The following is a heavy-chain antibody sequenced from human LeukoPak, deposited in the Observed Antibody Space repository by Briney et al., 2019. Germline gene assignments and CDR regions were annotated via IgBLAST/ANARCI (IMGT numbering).Heavy chain of an antibody. D-gene: IGHD2-15*01. CDR1: GYTFTGYY. J-gene: IGHJ6*02. CDR2: INPNSGGT. CDR3: ARARGYCSGGSCYSSDYYGMDV. V-gene: IGHV1-2*02. Sequence: GASVKVSCKASGYTFTGYYMRWVRQAPGQGLEWMGWINPNSGGTNYAQKFQGRVTMTRDTSISTAYMELSRLGSDDTAVYYCARARGYCSGGSCYSSDYYGMDVWGQGTTVTVSS.